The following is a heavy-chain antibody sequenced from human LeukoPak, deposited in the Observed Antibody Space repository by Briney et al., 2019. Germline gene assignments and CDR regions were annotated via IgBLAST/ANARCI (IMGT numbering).Heavy chain of an antibody. D-gene: IGHD5-24*01. J-gene: IGHJ4*02. CDR3: AREGGNNWYLFHFDY. CDR2: INPNGGGR. V-gene: IGHV1-2*06. CDR1: GYTFTGYY. Sequence: ASVKVSCKAFGYTFTGYYIHWVRQAPGQGLEWMGRINPNGGGRNFARRFQDRVTMTRDMSTRTVYMELSRLTSEDTAIYYCAREGGNNWYLFHFDYWGQGTLVTASA.